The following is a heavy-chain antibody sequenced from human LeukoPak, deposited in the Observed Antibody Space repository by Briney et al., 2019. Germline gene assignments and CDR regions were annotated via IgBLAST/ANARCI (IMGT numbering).Heavy chain of an antibody. D-gene: IGHD3-22*01. CDR2: INWNGGST. V-gene: IGHV3-20*01. CDR1: VFTFDDYG. J-gene: IGHJ6*03. Sequence: GGSLRLSCAASVFTFDDYGMSWVRQAPGKGLEWVAGINWNGGSTGYADSVKGRFTISRDNAKNSLYLQMNSLRAEDTAVYHCARDYYDSSGYSYYMDVWGKGTTVTVSS. CDR3: ARDYYDSSGYSYYMDV.